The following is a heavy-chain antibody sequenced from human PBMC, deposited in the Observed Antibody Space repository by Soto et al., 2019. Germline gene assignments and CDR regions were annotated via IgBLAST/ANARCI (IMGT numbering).Heavy chain of an antibody. CDR3: ATFESYGALDY. CDR1: GGSITNYF. CDR2: MNPSGCT. D-gene: IGHD4-17*01. J-gene: IGHJ4*02. V-gene: IGHV4-4*08. Sequence: QVQLQESGPGLVQPSETLSLICIGSGGSITNYFWSWIRQSPGKSLEWIGHMNPSGCTYYNPSLKSRVTLSFYTSKNQCSLKLTAVTASDTAVYYCATFESYGALDYWGQGTLVTGSS.